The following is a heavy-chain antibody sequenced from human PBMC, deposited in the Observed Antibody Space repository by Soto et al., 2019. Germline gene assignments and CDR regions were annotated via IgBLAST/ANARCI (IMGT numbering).Heavy chain of an antibody. J-gene: IGHJ3*02. Sequence: QVQLVESGGGLVKPGGSLRLSCAASGFTFSDYYMNWIRQAPGKGLEWVSFISSSGSTIYYADSVKGRFTISRDNAKNSLYLQMNSLRAEDTAVYYCAGGTYYYDSSGYYWGAFDIWGQGTMVTVSS. CDR2: ISSSGSTI. D-gene: IGHD3-22*01. V-gene: IGHV3-11*01. CDR3: AGGTYYYDSSGYYWGAFDI. CDR1: GFTFSDYY.